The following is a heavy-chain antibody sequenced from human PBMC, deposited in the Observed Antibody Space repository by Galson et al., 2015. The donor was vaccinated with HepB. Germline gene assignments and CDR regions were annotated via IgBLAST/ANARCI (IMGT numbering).Heavy chain of an antibody. CDR1: GGSISTSPYY. J-gene: IGHJ3*01. CDR3: ASLRGEQLVAYDL. V-gene: IGHV4-39*02. D-gene: IGHD6-6*01. Sequence: SETLSLTCPVSGGSISTSPYYWAWIRQPPGKGLEWIGTIYYSGSTYYNPSLESRVTISIDTSKNHWSLKLSSVTAADTAVYYCASLRGEQLVAYDLWGPGTMVTVSS. CDR2: IYYSGST.